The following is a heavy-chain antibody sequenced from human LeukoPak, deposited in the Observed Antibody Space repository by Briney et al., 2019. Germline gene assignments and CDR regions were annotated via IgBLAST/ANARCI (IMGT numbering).Heavy chain of an antibody. J-gene: IGHJ4*02. V-gene: IGHV4-59*08. CDR3: ARHTYSSSWLDY. D-gene: IGHD6-13*01. Sequence: SETLSLTCTVSGGSISSYYWSWIRQPPGKGLEWIGYIYYSGSTNYNPSLKSRVTISVDTSKNQFSLKLSSVTAADTAVYYCARHTYSSSWLDYWAREPWSPSPQ. CDR2: IYYSGST. CDR1: GGSISSYY.